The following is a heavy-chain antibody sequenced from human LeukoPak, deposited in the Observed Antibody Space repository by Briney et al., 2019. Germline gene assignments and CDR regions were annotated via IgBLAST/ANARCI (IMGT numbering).Heavy chain of an antibody. V-gene: IGHV4-34*01. CDR3: AASLWFGIYPDY. J-gene: IGHJ4*02. CDR2: INHSGST. Sequence: SETLSLTCAVYGGSFSGYYWSWIRQPPGKGLEWIGEINHSGSTNYNPSLKSRVTISVDTSKNHLSLSLNSVTTADTAVYYCAASLWFGIYPDYWGQGSLVTVSS. D-gene: IGHD3-10*01. CDR1: GGSFSGYY.